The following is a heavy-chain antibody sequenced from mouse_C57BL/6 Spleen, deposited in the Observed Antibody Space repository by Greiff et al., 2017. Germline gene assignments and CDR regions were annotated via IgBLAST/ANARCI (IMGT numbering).Heavy chain of an antibody. CDR3: GRWGYYYGSSCGGMDY. Sequence: VQLQQSGAELARPGASVKLSCKASGYTFTSYGIRWVKQRTGQGLEWIGEIYPRSGNTYYNEKFKGKATLTVDKSSSTAYMELRSLASEDSAVYFLGRWGYYYGSSCGGMDYWGQGTSVTVSS. D-gene: IGHD1-1*01. CDR1: GYTFTSYG. J-gene: IGHJ4*01. V-gene: IGHV1-81*01. CDR2: IYPRSGNT.